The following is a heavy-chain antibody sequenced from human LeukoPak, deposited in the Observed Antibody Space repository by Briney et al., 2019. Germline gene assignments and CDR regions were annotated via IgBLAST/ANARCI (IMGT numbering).Heavy chain of an antibody. D-gene: IGHD6-6*01. CDR1: GYTFTSYF. J-gene: IGHJ4*02. CDR3: ARTAGRTFDY. CDR2: INPSGGST. V-gene: IGHV1-46*01. Sequence: ASVKVSCKASGYTFTSYFTHWVRQAPGQGLEWMGIINPSGGSTSYAQKFQGRVTMTRDTSTSTVYMELSSLRSEDTAVYYCARTAGRTFDYWGQGTLITVSS.